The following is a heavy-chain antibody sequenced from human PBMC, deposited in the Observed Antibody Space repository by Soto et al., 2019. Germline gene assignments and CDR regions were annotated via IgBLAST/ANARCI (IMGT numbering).Heavy chain of an antibody. CDR1: GFTFSSYG. V-gene: IGHV3-33*01. Sequence: QVQLVESGGGVVQPGRSLRLSCAASGFTFSSYGMHWVRQAPGKGLEWVAVIWYDGSNKYYADSVKGRFTISRDNSKNTLYLQMNSLRAEDTAVYYCAREDPTTVTTDYWGHGTLVTVSS. D-gene: IGHD4-17*01. J-gene: IGHJ4*01. CDR3: AREDPTTVTTDY. CDR2: IWYDGSNK.